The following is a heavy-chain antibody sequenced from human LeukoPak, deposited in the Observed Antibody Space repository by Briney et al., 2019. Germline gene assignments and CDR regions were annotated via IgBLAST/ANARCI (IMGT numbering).Heavy chain of an antibody. D-gene: IGHD4-23*01. V-gene: IGHV1-2*02. CDR3: ATHLVTHRDFDY. CDR1: GYTFTGYY. CDR2: INPNSGGT. Sequence: GESLKISCKASGYTFTGYYMHWVRQAPGQGLEWMGWINPNSGGTNYAQKFQGRVTMTRDTSISTAYMELSRLRSDDTAVYYCATHLVTHRDFDYWGQGTLVTVSS. J-gene: IGHJ4*02.